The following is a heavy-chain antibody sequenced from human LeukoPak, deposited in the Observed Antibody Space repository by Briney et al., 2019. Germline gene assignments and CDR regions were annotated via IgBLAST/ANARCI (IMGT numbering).Heavy chain of an antibody. J-gene: IGHJ4*02. CDR1: GFTFDDYA. CDR3: AKGSWYDIPFDLDY. V-gene: IGHV3-9*01. Sequence: GGSLRLSCAASGFTFDDYAMHWVRQAPGKGLEWVSGISWNSGSIGYADSVKGRFTISRDNAKNSLYLQMNSLRAEDTALYYCAKGSWYDIPFDLDYWGQGTLVTVSS. D-gene: IGHD3-22*01. CDR2: ISWNSGSI.